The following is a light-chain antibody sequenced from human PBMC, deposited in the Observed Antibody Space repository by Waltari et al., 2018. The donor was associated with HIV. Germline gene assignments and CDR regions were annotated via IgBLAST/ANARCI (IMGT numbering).Light chain of an antibody. Sequence: QSVLTQPPSVSGTPGQRVTISCSGSSSNIGDNPVSWYRQLPGTAPKLLIYTNRQRPSGVPARVSGSKSGTSASRAISGLQSEDEANYYCVTWDDNLNGPVFGGGTRLTVL. CDR3: VTWDDNLNGPV. J-gene: IGLJ2*01. V-gene: IGLV1-44*01. CDR1: SSNIGDNP. CDR2: TNR.